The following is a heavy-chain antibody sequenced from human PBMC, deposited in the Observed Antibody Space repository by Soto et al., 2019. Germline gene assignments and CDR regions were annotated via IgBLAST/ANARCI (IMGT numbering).Heavy chain of an antibody. V-gene: IGHV4-39*01. CDR1: GGSISSSSYY. J-gene: IGHJ5*02. D-gene: IGHD2-2*01. Sequence: QLQLQESGPGLVKPSETLSLTCTVSGGSISSSSYYWGWIRQPPGKGLEWIGSIYYSGSTYYNPSIKSRVTISVDTSKNQFSLKLSSVTAADTAVYYCARRQGYCSSTSCYAWWFDPWGQGTLVTVSS. CDR2: IYYSGST. CDR3: ARRQGYCSSTSCYAWWFDP.